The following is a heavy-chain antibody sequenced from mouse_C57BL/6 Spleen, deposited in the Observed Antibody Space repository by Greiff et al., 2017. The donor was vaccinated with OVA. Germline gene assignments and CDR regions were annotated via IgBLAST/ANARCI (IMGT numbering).Heavy chain of an antibody. CDR1: GYSFTGYY. Sequence: EVQLVESGPELVKPGASVKISCKASGYSFTGYYMNWVKQSPEKSLEWIGEINPSTGGTTYNQKFKAKATLTVDKSSSTAYMQLKSLTSEDSAVYYCAREGIYYGNYGFAYWGQGTLVTVSA. CDR3: AREGIYYGNYGFAY. CDR2: INPSTGGT. D-gene: IGHD2-1*01. V-gene: IGHV1-42*01. J-gene: IGHJ3*01.